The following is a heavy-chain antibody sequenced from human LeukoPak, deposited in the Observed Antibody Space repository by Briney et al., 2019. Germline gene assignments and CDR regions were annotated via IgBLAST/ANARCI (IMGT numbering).Heavy chain of an antibody. CDR3: ARAPYSSSFDY. CDR2: INHSGST. V-gene: IGHV4-34*01. J-gene: IGHJ4*02. D-gene: IGHD6-13*01. Sequence: PSETLSLTCAVYGGSFSGYYWSWIRQPPGKGLEWIGEINHSGSTNYNPSLKSRVTISVDTSKNQFSLKLGSVTAADTAVYYCARAPYSSSFDYWGQGTLVTVSS. CDR1: GGSFSGYY.